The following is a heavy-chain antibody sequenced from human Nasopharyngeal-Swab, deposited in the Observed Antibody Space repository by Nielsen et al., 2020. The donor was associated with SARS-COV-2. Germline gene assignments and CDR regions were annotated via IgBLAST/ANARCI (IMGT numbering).Heavy chain of an antibody. D-gene: IGHD6-13*01. Sequence: GGSLRLSCAASGFTFSSYAMHWVRQAPGKGLEWVAVISHDGSKKYYGDSVEGRFIISRDNSKSTLYLQMNSLRAEDTAVYYRARDGSSWYEGYYCDNWGQGTLVTVSS. CDR3: ARDGSSWYEGYYCDN. J-gene: IGHJ4*02. CDR2: ISHDGSKK. CDR1: GFTFSSYA. V-gene: IGHV3-30*04.